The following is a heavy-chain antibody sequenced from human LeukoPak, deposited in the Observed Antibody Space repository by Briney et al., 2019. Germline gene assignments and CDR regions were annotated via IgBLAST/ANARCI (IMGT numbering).Heavy chain of an antibody. CDR2: IVVGSGNT. V-gene: IGHV1-58*02. Sequence: SVKVSCKASGFSFTSSAMQWVRQARGQRLEWIGWIVVGSGNTNYAQKFQERVTITRDMSTSTAYMELSSLRSEDTAVYYCAATVHYCSGGGCYNYYYGMDVWGQGTTVTVSS. D-gene: IGHD2-15*01. CDR3: AATVHYCSGGGCYNYYYGMDV. J-gene: IGHJ6*02. CDR1: GFSFTSSA.